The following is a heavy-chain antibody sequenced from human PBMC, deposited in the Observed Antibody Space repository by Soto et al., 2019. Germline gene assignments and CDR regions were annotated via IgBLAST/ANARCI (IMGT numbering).Heavy chain of an antibody. D-gene: IGHD2-15*01. J-gene: IGHJ5*02. CDR3: ARVIQREGSGGSCYSWWFDP. Sequence: ASVKVSCKASGYTFASYGISWVRQAPGQGLEWMGWISAYNGNTNYAQKLQGRVTMTTDTSTSTAYMELRSLRSDDTAVYYCARVIQREGSGGSCYSWWFDPWGQXTLVTVSS. CDR1: GYTFASYG. V-gene: IGHV1-18*01. CDR2: ISAYNGNT.